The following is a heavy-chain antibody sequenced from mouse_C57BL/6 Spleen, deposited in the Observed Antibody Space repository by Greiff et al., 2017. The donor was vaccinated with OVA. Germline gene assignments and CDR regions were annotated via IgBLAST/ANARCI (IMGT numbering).Heavy chain of an antibody. CDR2: IDPSDSYT. D-gene: IGHD2-3*01. Sequence: QVQLQQPGAELVRPGTSVKLSCKASGYTFTSYWMHWVKQRPGQGLEWIGVIDPSDSYTNYNQKFKGKATLTVDTSSSTAYMQLSSLTSEDSAVYYCARLSDGYHDNYAMDYWGQGTSVTVSS. J-gene: IGHJ4*01. CDR3: ARLSDGYHDNYAMDY. CDR1: GYTFTSYW. V-gene: IGHV1-59*01.